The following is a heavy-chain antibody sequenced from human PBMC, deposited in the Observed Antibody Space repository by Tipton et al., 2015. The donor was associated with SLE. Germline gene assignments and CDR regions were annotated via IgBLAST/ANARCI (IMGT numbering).Heavy chain of an antibody. V-gene: IGHV4-59*02. D-gene: IGHD6-13*01. J-gene: IGHJ5*02. CDR3: ARHWVGAAAGLGPRWFDP. Sequence: LRLSCAASGFIVSNNYMSWIRQPPGKGLEWIGYIYYSGSINYNPSLKSRVSISGDTSKNQFSLKLRSVTPADTAVYYCARHWVGAAAGLGPRWFDPWGQGTLVTVSS. CDR2: IYYSGSI. CDR1: GFIVSNNY.